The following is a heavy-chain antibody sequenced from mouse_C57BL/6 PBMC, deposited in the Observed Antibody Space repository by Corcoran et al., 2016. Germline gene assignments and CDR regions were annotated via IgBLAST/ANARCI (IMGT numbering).Heavy chain of an antibody. Sequence: QIQLVQSGPELKKPGETVKISCKASGYTFSTYGMSWVKQAPGKGLKGMGWINTYSGVPTYADDFKGRFAFSLETSASTAYLQINNLKNEDTATYFCARRGDYYGSSYEYFDYWGQGTTLTVSS. J-gene: IGHJ2*01. CDR1: GYTFSTYG. V-gene: IGHV9-3*01. D-gene: IGHD1-1*01. CDR3: ARRGDYYGSSYEYFDY. CDR2: INTYSGVP.